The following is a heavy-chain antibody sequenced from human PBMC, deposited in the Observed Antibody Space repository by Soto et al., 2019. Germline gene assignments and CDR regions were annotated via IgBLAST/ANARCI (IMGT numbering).Heavy chain of an antibody. CDR3: ASWHEREHAYDV. J-gene: IGHJ3*01. D-gene: IGHD1-1*01. CDR1: GLTVSGKKY. CDR2: LYDVDGS. V-gene: IGHV3-53*01. Sequence: GGSLRLCCAAFGLTVSGKKYVAWVRQAPGKGLEWVSALYDVDGSFYADSVKGRFTTSSDSSKTTVYLQMNGLRPDDTAVYYCASWHEREHAYDVWGQGTTVTVSS.